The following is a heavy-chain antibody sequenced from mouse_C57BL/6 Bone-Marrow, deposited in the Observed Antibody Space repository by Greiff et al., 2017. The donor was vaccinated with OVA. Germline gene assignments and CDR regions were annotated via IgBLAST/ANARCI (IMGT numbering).Heavy chain of an antibody. CDR3: ARFDYDRYYFDY. D-gene: IGHD2-4*01. CDR2: ISYDGSN. CDR1: VYSITSGYY. V-gene: IGHV3-6*01. J-gene: IGHJ2*01. Sequence: ESGPGLVKPSQSLSLTCSVTVYSITSGYYWNWIRQFPGNKLEWMGYISYDGSNNYNPSLKNRISITRDTSKNQFFLKLNSVTTEDTATYYCARFDYDRYYFDYWGQGTTLTVSS.